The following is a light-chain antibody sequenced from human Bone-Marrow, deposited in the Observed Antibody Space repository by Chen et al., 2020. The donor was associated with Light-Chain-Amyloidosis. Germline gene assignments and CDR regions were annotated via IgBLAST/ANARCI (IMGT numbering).Light chain of an antibody. J-gene: IGLJ1*01. V-gene: IGLV1-40*01. CDR3: QSYDNSLSGNFV. CDR1: NSNIGASYD. Sequence: QSVLTQPPSLSGAPGQGVTIPCPGSNSNIGASYDVHWYQQLPGTAPKLLIYGNSNRPSGVPDRFSGSKSDTSASLAITGLQAEDEADYYCQSYDNSLSGNFVFGTGTKVTVL. CDR2: GNS.